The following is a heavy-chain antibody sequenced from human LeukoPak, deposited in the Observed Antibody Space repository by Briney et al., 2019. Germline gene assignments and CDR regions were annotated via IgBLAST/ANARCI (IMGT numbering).Heavy chain of an antibody. V-gene: IGHV3-74*01. Sequence: GGTLRLSCVASGFTFSSYWMHWVRQAPGKGLEWVSRIDFETDTTTYAGSVKGRFTISRENTKNTLYLQMDSLRDEDAAVYYCVRAGSGFDYWGQGTLVTVTS. CDR2: IDFETDTT. J-gene: IGHJ4*02. CDR1: GFTFSSYW. CDR3: VRAGSGFDY. D-gene: IGHD3-10*01.